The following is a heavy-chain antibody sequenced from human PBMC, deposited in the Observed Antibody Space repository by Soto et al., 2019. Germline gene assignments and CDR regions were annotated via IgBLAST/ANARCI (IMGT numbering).Heavy chain of an antibody. CDR1: GFSFRNSG. J-gene: IGHJ4*02. Sequence: GGSLRLSCAASGFSFRNSGMHSVRQAPGKGLEWVAVLWYDGSDKYYADSVKGRFTISRDNSMDTLYLQMNNVGAGDTAVYYCVRGAEYSPKSGFRYYYFDYWGQGALVTVSS. CDR3: VRGAEYSPKSGFRYYYFDY. V-gene: IGHV3-33*08. CDR2: LWYDGSDK. D-gene: IGHD5-12*01.